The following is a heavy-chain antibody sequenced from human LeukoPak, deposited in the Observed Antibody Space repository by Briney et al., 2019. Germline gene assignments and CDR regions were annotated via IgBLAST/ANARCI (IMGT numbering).Heavy chain of an antibody. CDR3: VRRAMDIVVVPPAQGWFDP. V-gene: IGHV1-69*13. D-gene: IGHD2-2*03. J-gene: IGHJ5*02. CDR2: SIPIFRAP. Sequence: ASVKVSCKASGGTFSSYAISWVRQAPGQGLEWMGGSIPIFRAPNYARKFQGRVTITADESTSTTYMELTNLRSEDTAIYYCVRRAMDIVVVPPAQGWFDPWGQGTLVTVSS. CDR1: GGTFSSYA.